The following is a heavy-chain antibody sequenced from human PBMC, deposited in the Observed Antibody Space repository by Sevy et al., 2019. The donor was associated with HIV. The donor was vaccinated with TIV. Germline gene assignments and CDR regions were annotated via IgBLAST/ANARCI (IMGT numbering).Heavy chain of an antibody. V-gene: IGHV1-24*01. CDR1: GYTLTKLD. CDR3: TTMEYYHNIIGSSSGDY. CDR2: FDPEDGDT. Sequence: ASVKVSCKVSGYTLTKLDMYWVRQAPGKGLEWMGGFDPEDGDTFYAQKFQGRVTMTEDTSTDTAYMELSSLRSEDTAVYYCTTMEYYHNIIGSSSGDYWGQGTLVTVSS. D-gene: IGHD3-22*01. J-gene: IGHJ4*02.